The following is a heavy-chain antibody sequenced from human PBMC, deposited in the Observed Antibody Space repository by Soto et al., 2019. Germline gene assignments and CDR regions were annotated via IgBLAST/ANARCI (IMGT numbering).Heavy chain of an antibody. CDR3: AKEGLGLVVPRNYMDV. V-gene: IGHV3-23*01. D-gene: IGHD2-2*01. Sequence: PGGSLRLSCAASGFTFSSYAMSWVRQAPGKGLEWVSAISGSGGSTYYADSVKGRFTISRDNSKNTLYLQMNSLRAEDTAVKYWAKEGLGLVVPRNYMDVWGKGPTVTVP. J-gene: IGHJ6*03. CDR2: ISGSGGST. CDR1: GFTFSSYA.